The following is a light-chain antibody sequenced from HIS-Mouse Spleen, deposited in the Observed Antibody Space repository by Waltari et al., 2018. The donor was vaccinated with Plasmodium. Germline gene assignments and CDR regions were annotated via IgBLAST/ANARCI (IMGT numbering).Light chain of an antibody. Sequence: SYELTQPPSVSVSPGQTASITCSGDTLGDKYACWSQQKPGQSPVLVIYQDSKRPSGIPERFSGSNSGNTATLTISGTQAMDEADYYCQAWDSSTWVFGGGTKLTVL. CDR2: QDS. CDR3: QAWDSSTWV. CDR1: TLGDKY. V-gene: IGLV3-1*01. J-gene: IGLJ3*02.